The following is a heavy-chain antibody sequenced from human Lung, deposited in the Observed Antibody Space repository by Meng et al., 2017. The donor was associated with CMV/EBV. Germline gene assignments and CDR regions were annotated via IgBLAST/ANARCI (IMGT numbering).Heavy chain of an antibody. V-gene: IGHV4-4*02. CDR1: GDSITNHNW. D-gene: IGHD3-10*01. Sequence: GQLGGPGPALVKPSETLSLTCAVSGDSITNHNWWAWVRQPPGKGLEWIGEIPHRGSSAYNPSLKSRVSMSIDKSKNQFSLKLTSVTAADTAVYHCLRRSGGSVWGQGTLVTVSS. CDR3: LRRSGGSV. CDR2: IPHRGSS. J-gene: IGHJ1*01.